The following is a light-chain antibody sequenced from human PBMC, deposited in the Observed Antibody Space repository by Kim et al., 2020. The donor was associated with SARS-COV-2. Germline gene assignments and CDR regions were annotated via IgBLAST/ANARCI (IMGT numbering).Light chain of an antibody. CDR3: QQYTSSPIT. CDR2: DTS. CDR1: QSVRSGY. Sequence: EVVLTQSPGTLSLSPGERATLSCRASQSVRSGYLAWYQQKPGHAPRLVMYDTSNRATGIPDRFSGSGSGTDFTLTISRLEPDDFAVYYCQQYTSSPITFGQGTRLEIK. V-gene: IGKV3-20*01. J-gene: IGKJ5*01.